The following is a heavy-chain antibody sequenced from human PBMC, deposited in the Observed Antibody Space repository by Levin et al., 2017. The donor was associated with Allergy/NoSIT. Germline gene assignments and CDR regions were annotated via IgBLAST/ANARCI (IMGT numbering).Heavy chain of an antibody. CDR1: GFTFSSYG. CDR2: ISYEGSAK. D-gene: IGHD3-3*01. J-gene: IGHJ4*02. CDR3: ARGGRFLDYLSIDY. V-gene: IGHV3-30*03. Sequence: GGSLRLSCAASGFTFSSYGMHWVRQAPGKGLEWVAVISYEGSAKYYVESVKGRFTISRDNSKNTLYLQMKSLRADDTAVYYCARGGRFLDYLSIDYWGQGTLVTVSS.